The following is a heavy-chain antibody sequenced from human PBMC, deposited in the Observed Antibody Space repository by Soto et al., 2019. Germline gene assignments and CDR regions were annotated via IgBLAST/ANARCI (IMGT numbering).Heavy chain of an antibody. CDR2: ISYDGSNK. CDR3: AKDLGLGWSVVVIQALDY. CDR1: GLTFISYG. V-gene: IGHV3-30*18. J-gene: IGHJ4*02. D-gene: IGHD3-22*01. Sequence: QVQLVESGGGVVQPGRYLRISCAASGLTFISYGMHWVRQAPGKGLEWVAVISYDGSNKYYADSVKGRFTISRDNSKNTLYLQMNSLRAEDTAVYYCAKDLGLGWSVVVIQALDYWGQGTLVTVSS.